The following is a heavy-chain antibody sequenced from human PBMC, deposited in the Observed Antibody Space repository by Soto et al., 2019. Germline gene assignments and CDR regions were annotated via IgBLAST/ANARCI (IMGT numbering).Heavy chain of an antibody. V-gene: IGHV4-59*12. CDR1: GGSISSYY. Sequence: SETLSLTCTVSGGSISSYYWSWIRQPPGKGLEWIGYIYHSGSTNYNPSLKSRVTISVDTSKNQFSLKLSSVTAADTAVYYCARDQGYSYGWYYYGMDVWGHGTTVTVSS. CDR2: IYHSGST. D-gene: IGHD5-18*01. J-gene: IGHJ6*02. CDR3: ARDQGYSYGWYYYGMDV.